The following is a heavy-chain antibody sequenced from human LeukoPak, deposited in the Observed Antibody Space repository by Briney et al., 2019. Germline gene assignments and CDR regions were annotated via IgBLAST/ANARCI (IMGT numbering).Heavy chain of an antibody. D-gene: IGHD3-10*01. V-gene: IGHV3-9*03. CDR2: ISWNSGSI. CDR1: GFTFDDYA. J-gene: IGHJ2*01. Sequence: TGGSLRLSCAASGFTFDDYAMHWVRQAPGKGLEWVSGISWNSGSIGYANSVKGRFTISRDNAKNSLYLQMNSLRAEDMALYYCAKDRGSGHRYFDLWGRGTLVTVSS. CDR3: AKDRGSGHRYFDL.